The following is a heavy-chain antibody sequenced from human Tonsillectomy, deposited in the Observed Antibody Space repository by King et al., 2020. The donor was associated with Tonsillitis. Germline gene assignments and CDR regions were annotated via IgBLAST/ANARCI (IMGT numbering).Heavy chain of an antibody. D-gene: IGHD3-16*02. CDR2: IYYSGST. CDR3: ASLPYVSGSYRPAYFDY. V-gene: IGHV4-39*01. J-gene: IGHJ4*02. CDR1: GGSISSSSYY. Sequence: LQLQESGPGLVKPSETLSLTCTVSGGSISSSSYYWGWIRQPPGKGLEWIGSIYYSGSTYYNPSLKSRVTISVDTSKNQFSLKLSSVTAADTAVYYCASLPYVSGSYRPAYFDYWGQGTLVTVSS.